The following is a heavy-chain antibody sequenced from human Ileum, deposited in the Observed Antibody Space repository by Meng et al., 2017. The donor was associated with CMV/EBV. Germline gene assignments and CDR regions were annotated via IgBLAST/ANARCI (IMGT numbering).Heavy chain of an antibody. CDR1: GFTLSSYD. D-gene: IGHD6-19*01. Sequence: GGSLRLSCVASGFTLSSYDMHWVRQATGKGLEWVSSIDTAGDTYYPGSVKGRFTISRENAKNSLYLQVNSLRAGDTAVYYCARSRGSGWYYYGMDVWGQGTTVTVSS. V-gene: IGHV3-13*01. J-gene: IGHJ6*02. CDR2: IDTAGDT. CDR3: ARSRGSGWYYYGMDV.